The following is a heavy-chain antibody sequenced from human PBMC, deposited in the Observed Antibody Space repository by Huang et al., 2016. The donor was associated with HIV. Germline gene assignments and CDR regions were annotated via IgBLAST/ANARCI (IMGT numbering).Heavy chain of an antibody. D-gene: IGHD6-19*01. CDR3: ATGITVAGGEFYFDY. J-gene: IGHJ4*02. V-gene: IGHV3-11*01. CDR1: GFTFSTYD. Sequence: QVRLVESGGGLVKPGGSLRLSCAASGFTFSTYDARWIRQAPGKGLEWISFLGGTGTVMYYADSVRGRFVITRDNSKNSLYLQMNNLRAEDTAVYFCATGITVAGGEFYFDYWGQGDLVTVSS. CDR2: LGGTGTVM.